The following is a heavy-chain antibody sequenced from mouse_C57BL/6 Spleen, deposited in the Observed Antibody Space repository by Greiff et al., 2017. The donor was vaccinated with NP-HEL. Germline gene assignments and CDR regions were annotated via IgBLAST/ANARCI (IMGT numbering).Heavy chain of an antibody. CDR3: ARFYDGYDYYAMDY. J-gene: IGHJ4*01. Sequence: VQLQESGAELMKPGASVKLSCKATFYTFTCYWIEWLNPRPGHGLELIGEILPGSVSTNYNEKFKGKATFTADTSSNTAYMQLSSLTTEDSAIYYCARFYDGYDYYAMDYWGQGTSVTVSS. CDR1: FYTFTCYW. CDR2: ILPGSVST. V-gene: IGHV1-9*01. D-gene: IGHD2-3*01.